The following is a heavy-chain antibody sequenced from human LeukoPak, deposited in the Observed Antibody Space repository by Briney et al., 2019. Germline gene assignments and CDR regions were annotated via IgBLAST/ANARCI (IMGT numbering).Heavy chain of an antibody. V-gene: IGHV3-48*01. CDR3: AAASAFSSSWRS. CDR1: GLTFSSYN. D-gene: IGHD6-13*01. Sequence: GALRLSCAASGLTFSSYNMNWVRQAPGKGPEWVAYITASDTTKYYADSVKGRFTISRENAKKSLFLQMNSLRAEDTAVYYCAAASAFSSSWRSWGQGTVVSVSS. J-gene: IGHJ5*02. CDR2: ITASDTTK.